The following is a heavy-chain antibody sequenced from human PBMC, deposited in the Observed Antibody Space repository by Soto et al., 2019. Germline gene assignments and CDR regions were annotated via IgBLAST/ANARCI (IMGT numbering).Heavy chain of an antibody. V-gene: IGHV4-59*08. D-gene: IGHD3-16*01. J-gene: IGHJ6*03. CDR1: GGSISGHY. CDR2: MYYSGST. CDR3: ARGPYYDLIWNYYYMDV. Sequence: QVQLQESGPGLVKPSETLSLSCSVSGGSISGHYWSWVRQTPGKGLEWIGYMYYSGSTNYNPSLQSRVTLSVDTSKNHFSLRLTSVTAADTAVYYCARGPYYDLIWNYYYMDVWGKGTTVTVSS.